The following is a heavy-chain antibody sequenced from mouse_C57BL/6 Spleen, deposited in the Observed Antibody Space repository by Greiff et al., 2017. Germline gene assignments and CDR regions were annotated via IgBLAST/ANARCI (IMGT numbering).Heavy chain of an antibody. Sequence: QVQLQQPGTELVKPGASVTLSCKASGYTFPSYWMHWVKQRPGQGLEWIGNITPSNGGTNYNEKFKSKATLTVDKSSSTAYMQLSSLTSEDSAVYYCARDYYGSSYGWFAYWGQGTLVTVSA. D-gene: IGHD1-1*01. CDR2: ITPSNGGT. CDR1: GYTFPSYW. CDR3: ARDYYGSSYGWFAY. V-gene: IGHV1-53*01. J-gene: IGHJ3*01.